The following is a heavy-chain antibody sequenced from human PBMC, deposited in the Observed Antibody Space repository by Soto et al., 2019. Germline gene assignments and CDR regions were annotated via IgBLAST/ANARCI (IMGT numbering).Heavy chain of an antibody. CDR3: ASRWEVLGNFDL. V-gene: IGHV4-34*01. CDR1: GGSFSGYY. D-gene: IGHD1-26*01. J-gene: IGHJ2*01. Sequence: QVQLQQWGAGLLKPSETLSLTCAVYGGSFSGYYWSWIRQPPGKGLEWIGQINHSGSSNYNPSLKSRVTISIDTSKKQFCLRLTSVTAADTAVYYCASRWEVLGNFDLWGRGTLVTVSS. CDR2: INHSGSS.